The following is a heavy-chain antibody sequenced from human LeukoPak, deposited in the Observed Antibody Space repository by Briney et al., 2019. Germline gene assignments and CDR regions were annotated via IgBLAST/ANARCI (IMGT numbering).Heavy chain of an antibody. J-gene: IGHJ4*02. Sequence: PGGSLRLSCAASGFTLSSYWMSWVRQAPGKGLEWVANIKQDGSEKYYVDSVKGRFTISRDNAKNSLYLQMNSLRAEDTAVYYCARGPGTNRKLQWLGYWGQGTLVTVSS. CDR3: ARGPGTNRKLQWLGY. V-gene: IGHV3-7*01. D-gene: IGHD6-19*01. CDR1: GFTLSSYW. CDR2: IKQDGSEK.